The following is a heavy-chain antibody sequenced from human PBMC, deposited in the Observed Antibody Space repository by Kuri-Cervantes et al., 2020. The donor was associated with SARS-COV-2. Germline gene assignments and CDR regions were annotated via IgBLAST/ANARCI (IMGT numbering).Heavy chain of an antibody. CDR1: GGSISSSNW. Sequence: SETLSLTCAVSGGSISSSNWWSWVRQPPGKGLEWIGEIYHSGSTNYNPSLKSRVTISVDKSKNQFSLKLSSVTAADTAVYYCARGEGYCSGGSCYSSWYFDLWGRGTLVTVSS. J-gene: IGHJ2*01. CDR3: ARGEGYCSGGSCYSSWYFDL. D-gene: IGHD2-15*01. V-gene: IGHV4-4*02. CDR2: IYHSGST.